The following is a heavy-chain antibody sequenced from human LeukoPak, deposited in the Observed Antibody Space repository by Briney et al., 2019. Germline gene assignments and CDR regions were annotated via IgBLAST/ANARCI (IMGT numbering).Heavy chain of an antibody. CDR1: GFTFSSYA. J-gene: IGHJ4*02. CDR3: AKDQGLCNSTSCYMGPIDY. Sequence: PGGSLRLSCAASGFTFSSYAMSWVRQAPGKGLEWASAISGSGGSTYYADSVKGRFTISRDNSKNTLYLQMNSLRAEDTAVYYCAKDQGLCNSTSCYMGPIDYWGLGTLVTVSS. D-gene: IGHD2-2*02. V-gene: IGHV3-23*01. CDR2: ISGSGGST.